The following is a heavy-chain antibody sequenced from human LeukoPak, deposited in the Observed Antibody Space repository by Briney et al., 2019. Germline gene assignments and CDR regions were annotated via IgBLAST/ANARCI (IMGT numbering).Heavy chain of an antibody. J-gene: IGHJ4*02. V-gene: IGHV4-59*01. CDR3: ARVRRLVTAMTPYFDH. CDR1: GGSISSYY. Sequence: PSETLSLTCTVSGGSISSYYWSWIRHTPGKGLEWIGYIYYSGSTNYNPSLKSRVTISVDTSKNQFSLRLSSVTAADTAVYYCARVRRLVTAMTPYFDHWGQGTQVTVSS. CDR2: IYYSGST. D-gene: IGHD4-23*01.